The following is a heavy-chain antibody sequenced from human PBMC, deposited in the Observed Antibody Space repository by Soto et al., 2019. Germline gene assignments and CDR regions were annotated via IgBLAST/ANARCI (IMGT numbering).Heavy chain of an antibody. CDR2: IYYSGST. V-gene: IGHV4-39*01. CDR3: ARQGWDAFDI. CDR1: GGSISSSSYY. Sequence: QLQLQESGPGLVKPSETLSLTCTVSGGSISSSSYYWGWIRQPPGKGLGWIGSIYYSGSTYYNVSLKSRVTIYVDTSKNQFSRKLSSVTAADTAVYYCARQGWDAFDIWGQGTMVTVSA. D-gene: IGHD2-15*01. J-gene: IGHJ3*02.